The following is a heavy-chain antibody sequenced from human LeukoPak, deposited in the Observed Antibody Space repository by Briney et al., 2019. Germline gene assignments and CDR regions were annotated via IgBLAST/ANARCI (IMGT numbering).Heavy chain of an antibody. D-gene: IGHD4-23*01. Sequence: GESLKISCKGSGYSFTSYWIGWVRQMPGKGLEWMGIIHPGDSDTRYSPSFQGQVTISADKSISTAYLQWSSLKASDTAMYYCAKLRGYPDDAFDIWGQGTMVTVSS. CDR1: GYSFTSYW. CDR3: AKLRGYPDDAFDI. CDR2: IHPGDSDT. J-gene: IGHJ3*02. V-gene: IGHV5-51*01.